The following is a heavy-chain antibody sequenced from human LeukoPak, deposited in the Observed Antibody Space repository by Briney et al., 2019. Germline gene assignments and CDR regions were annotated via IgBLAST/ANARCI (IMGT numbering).Heavy chain of an antibody. D-gene: IGHD1-26*01. CDR2: IYYIGST. Sequence: PSETLSLTCTVSGGSIRSYYWSWIRQPPGKGLECIGYIYYIGSTNYNPSLKSRVTISLDMSKSQFSLKLTSVTPADTAVYYCARGGIVGSRTNWFDPWGQGILVTVSS. CDR1: GGSIRSYY. CDR3: ARGGIVGSRTNWFDP. V-gene: IGHV4-59*01. J-gene: IGHJ5*02.